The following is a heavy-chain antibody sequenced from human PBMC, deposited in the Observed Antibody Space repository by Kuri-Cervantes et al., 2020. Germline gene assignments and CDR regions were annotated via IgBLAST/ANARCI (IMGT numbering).Heavy chain of an antibody. J-gene: IGHJ4*02. Sequence: GESLKISCAASGFTFSSYAMSWVRQAPGKGLEWAANVKTDGREKYYVDSVRGRFTISRDFAKNSLYLQMNNLRVEDTAMYYCSRDEEWGQGTLVTVSS. CDR1: GFTFSSYA. CDR2: VKTDGREK. V-gene: IGHV3-7*03. CDR3: SRDEE.